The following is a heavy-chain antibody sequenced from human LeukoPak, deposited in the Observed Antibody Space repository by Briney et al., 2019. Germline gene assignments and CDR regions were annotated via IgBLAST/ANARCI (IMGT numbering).Heavy chain of an antibody. CDR1: GYTFTGHY. CDR2: INPKNAAT. Sequence: GASVKVSCKASGYTFTGHYIHWVRQAPGQGLEWMGWINPKNAATNYAQKFQGRVTMTRDTSTGTVYMEVNALRSDDTAVYYCARDPTMVRGDYWYFDLWGRGTLVTVSS. D-gene: IGHD3-10*01. CDR3: ARDPTMVRGDYWYFDL. J-gene: IGHJ2*01. V-gene: IGHV1-2*02.